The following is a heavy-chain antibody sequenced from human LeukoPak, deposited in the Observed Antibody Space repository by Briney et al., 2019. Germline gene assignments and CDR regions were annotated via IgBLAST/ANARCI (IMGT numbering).Heavy chain of an antibody. CDR3: ARVAGDSSSWYLRYFDY. CDR1: GYTFTGYY. J-gene: IGHJ4*02. V-gene: IGHV1-2*06. D-gene: IGHD6-13*01. Sequence: ASVKVSXKASGYTFTGYYMHWVRQAPGQGLEWMGRINPNSGGTNYAQKFQGRVTMTRDTSISTAYMELSRLRSDDTAVYYCARVAGDSSSWYLRYFDYWGQGTLVTVSS. CDR2: INPNSGGT.